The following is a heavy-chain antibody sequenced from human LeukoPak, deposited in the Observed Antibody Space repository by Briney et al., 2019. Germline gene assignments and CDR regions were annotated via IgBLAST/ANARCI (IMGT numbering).Heavy chain of an antibody. CDR2: ITWNSNTV. J-gene: IGHJ4*02. CDR1: GFTFHDFA. CDR3: AKGRDGYVAPADY. D-gene: IGHD5-24*01. V-gene: IGHV3-9*01. Sequence: PGGSLRLSCAASGFTFHDFAMHWVRQVPGKGLEWVSGITWNSNTVRYADSVKGRFTISRDNAKSSLYLQMNSLGAEDTAFYYCAKGRDGYVAPADYWGQGTLVTVSS.